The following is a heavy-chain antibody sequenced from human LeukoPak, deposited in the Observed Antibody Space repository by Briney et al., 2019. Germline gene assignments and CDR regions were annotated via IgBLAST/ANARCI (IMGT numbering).Heavy chain of an antibody. CDR3: ARSIYWSLDY. CDR1: GFIFNSNG. CDR2: FSGADGNT. D-gene: IGHD1-1*01. Sequence: GGSLRLSCALSGFIFNSNGMNWVRQTPGKGLEWVSTFSGADGNTYYADSVKGRFTISRDNSKNTVSLQMNSLRVEDTAVYYCARSIYWSLDYWGQGALVTVSS. V-gene: IGHV3-23*01. J-gene: IGHJ4*02.